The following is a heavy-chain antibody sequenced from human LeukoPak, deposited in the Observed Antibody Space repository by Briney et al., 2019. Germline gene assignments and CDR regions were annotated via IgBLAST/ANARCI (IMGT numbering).Heavy chain of an antibody. D-gene: IGHD3-22*01. CDR2: IYYSGST. V-gene: IGHV4-30-4*01. CDR3: ARDQYDSSGYPPIL. Sequence: PSETLSLTCTVSGGSISSGDYYWSWIRQPPGKGLEWIGYIYYSGSTYYNPSLKSRVTISVDTSKNQFSLKLSSVTAADTAVYYCARDQYDSSGYPPILWGQGTLVTVSS. CDR1: GGSISSGDYY. J-gene: IGHJ4*02.